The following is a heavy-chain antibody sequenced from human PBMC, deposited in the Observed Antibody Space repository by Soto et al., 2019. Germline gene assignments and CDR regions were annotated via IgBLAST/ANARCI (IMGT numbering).Heavy chain of an antibody. J-gene: IGHJ4*02. Sequence: SETLSLTCAVYGVSFSGFSWSWIRQPPGKGLEWIGEINHSGSTNYNPSFKSRVTISEDTSKNQFSLRLSSVTAADTAVYYCARGRKVYTSTSYVDWGQGTLVTVSS. CDR1: GVSFSGFS. D-gene: IGHD6-13*01. CDR2: INHSGST. CDR3: ARGRKVYTSTSYVD. V-gene: IGHV4-34*01.